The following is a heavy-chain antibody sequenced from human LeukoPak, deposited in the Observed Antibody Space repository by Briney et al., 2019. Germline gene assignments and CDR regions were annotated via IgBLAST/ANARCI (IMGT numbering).Heavy chain of an antibody. CDR3: ARADYDFWSGPIDY. V-gene: IGHV4-61*02. D-gene: IGHD3-3*01. J-gene: IGHJ4*02. CDR1: GGSISSGSYY. CDR2: IYTSGST. Sequence: SETLSLTCTVSGGSISSGSYYWSWIRQPAGKGLEWIGRIYTSGSTNYNPSLKSRVTISVDTSKNQFSLKLSSVTAADTAVYYCARADYDFWSGPIDYWGQGTLVTVSS.